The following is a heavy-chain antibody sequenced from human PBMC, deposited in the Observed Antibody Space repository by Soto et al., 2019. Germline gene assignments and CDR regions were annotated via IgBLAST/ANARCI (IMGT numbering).Heavy chain of an antibody. CDR2: IGTAGDT. CDR1: GFTFSSYD. Sequence: EVQLVESGGGLVQPGESLRLSCAASGFTFSSYDMHWVRQGTGKSLEWVSYIGTAGDTYYPGSVEGRFTTSRENAKNSLYLTMNTLRVGDTAVYYCVRAQVGYCSRGSFHSDAFDIWCQGTMVTVSS. J-gene: IGHJ3*02. CDR3: VRAQVGYCSRGSFHSDAFDI. V-gene: IGHV3-13*01. D-gene: IGHD2-15*01.